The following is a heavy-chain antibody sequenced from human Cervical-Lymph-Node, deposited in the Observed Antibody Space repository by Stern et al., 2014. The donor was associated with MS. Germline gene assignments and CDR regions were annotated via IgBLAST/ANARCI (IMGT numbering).Heavy chain of an antibody. CDR1: GFTFSHYG. D-gene: IGHD6-25*01. V-gene: IGHV3-30*18. CDR2: ISSDGTQA. Sequence: VQLVESGGGVVQPGRSLRLSCAASGFTFSHYGIHWVRQAPGKGLEWVGVISSDGTQAYFQASFQGRFTIPRDNSNNMLYLQMNSLSTGDTAMYYCANLSAAHNRRDPFDVWGQGTMVIVSS. J-gene: IGHJ3*01. CDR3: ANLSAAHNRRDPFDV.